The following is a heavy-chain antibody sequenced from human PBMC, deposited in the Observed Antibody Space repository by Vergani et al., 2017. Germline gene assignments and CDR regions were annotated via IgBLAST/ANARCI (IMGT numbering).Heavy chain of an antibody. CDR3: ARGHWNYFGAYYYYMDV. Sequence: QVQVVQSGAEVKKSGASVKVSCKTSGYTFSNYYMHWVRQAPGQGLEWMGIINPSGGHTNYAQKFQGRVTMTRDTSTSTVYMELRSLRSDDTAVYYCARGHWNYFGAYYYYMDVWGKGTTVTVSS. J-gene: IGHJ6*03. V-gene: IGHV1-46*01. D-gene: IGHD1-7*01. CDR1: GYTFSNYY. CDR2: INPSGGHT.